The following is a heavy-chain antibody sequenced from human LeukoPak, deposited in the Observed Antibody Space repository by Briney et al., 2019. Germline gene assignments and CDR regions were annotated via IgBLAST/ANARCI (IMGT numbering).Heavy chain of an antibody. V-gene: IGHV3-23*01. D-gene: IGHD3-10*01. CDR1: GFTFSSYA. J-gene: IGHJ4*02. CDR2: ISGSGGST. Sequence: GGSLRLSCSASGFTFSSYAMTWVRQAPGKGLEWVSIISGSGGSTSYADSVKGRFTISRDNSKNTLYLQMNSLRAEDTAVYYCASRNYYLDHWGQGALVTVSS. CDR3: ASRNYYLDH.